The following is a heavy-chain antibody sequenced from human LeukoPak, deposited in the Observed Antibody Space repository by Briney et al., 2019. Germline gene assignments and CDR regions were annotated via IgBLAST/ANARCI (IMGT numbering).Heavy chain of an antibody. D-gene: IGHD1-1*01. CDR1: GGSFSGYY. CDR3: ARARTTYYYYYMDV. CDR2: INHSGST. V-gene: IGHV4-34*01. J-gene: IGHJ6*03. Sequence: KPSETLSLTCAVYGGSFSGYYWSWIRQPPGKGLEWIGEINHSGSTNYNPSLKSRVTISVDTSKNQFSLKLSSVTAADTAVYYCARARTTYYYYYMDVWGKGTTVTASS.